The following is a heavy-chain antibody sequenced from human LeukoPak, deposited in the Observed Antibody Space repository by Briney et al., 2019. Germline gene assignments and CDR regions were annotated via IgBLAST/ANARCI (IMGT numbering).Heavy chain of an antibody. CDR1: SGSISSYY. Sequence: PSETLSLTCTVSSGSISSYYWSWIRQPPGKGLEWIGYIYYSGSTNYNPSLKSRVTISVDTSKNQFSLKLSSVTAADTAVYYCAREVIAAAGTFFDYWGQGTLVTVSS. D-gene: IGHD6-13*01. CDR3: AREVIAAAGTFFDY. V-gene: IGHV4-59*01. J-gene: IGHJ4*02. CDR2: IYYSGST.